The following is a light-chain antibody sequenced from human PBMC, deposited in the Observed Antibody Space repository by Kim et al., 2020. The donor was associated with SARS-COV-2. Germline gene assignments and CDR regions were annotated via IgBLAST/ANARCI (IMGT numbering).Light chain of an antibody. CDR2: LESSGSY. CDR3: ETWDSNISV. CDR1: SGHSSNI. J-gene: IGLJ3*02. Sequence: QLVLTQSSSASASLGSSVKVTCTLSSGHSSNIIAWHQQRPGQAPRYLMKLESSGSYTKGSGVPDRFSGSSSGAARYLTISNLQSEDEADYYCETWDSNISVFGGGTQLTVL. V-gene: IGLV4-60*03.